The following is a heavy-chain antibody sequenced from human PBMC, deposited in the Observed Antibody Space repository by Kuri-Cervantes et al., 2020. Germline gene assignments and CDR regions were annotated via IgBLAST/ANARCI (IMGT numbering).Heavy chain of an antibody. J-gene: IGHJ6*02. CDR1: GFTFSSYG. V-gene: IGHV3-33*01. CDR2: IWYDGSEK. CDR3: AREGVATGWGMDV. Sequence: GESLKISCAASGFTFSSYGMHWVRQAPGKGLEWVAVIWYDGSEKYYADSVKGRFTISRDNSKNTLYLQMNSLRAEDTAVYYCAREGVATGWGMDVWGQGTTVTVSS. D-gene: IGHD5-12*01.